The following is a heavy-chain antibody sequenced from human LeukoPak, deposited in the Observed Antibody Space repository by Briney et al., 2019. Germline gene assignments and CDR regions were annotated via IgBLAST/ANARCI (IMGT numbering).Heavy chain of an antibody. CDR1: GGSISSYY. V-gene: IGHV4-59*01. CDR3: ARDSSYYYDSSGYYDY. CDR2: IYYSGST. D-gene: IGHD3-22*01. Sequence: SETLSLTCTVSGGSISSYYWSWIRQPPGKGLEWIGYIYYSGSTNYNPSLKSRVTISVDTSKNQFSLKLSFVTAADTAVYYCARDSSYYYDSSGYYDYWGQGTLVTVSS. J-gene: IGHJ4*02.